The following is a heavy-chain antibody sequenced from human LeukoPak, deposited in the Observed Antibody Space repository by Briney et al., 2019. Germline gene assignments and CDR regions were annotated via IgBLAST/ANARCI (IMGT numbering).Heavy chain of an antibody. D-gene: IGHD3-16*02. Sequence: PGGSLRLSCAASGFTFSSYWMSWVRQAPGKGLEWVANIKQDGSEKYYVDSVKGRFTISRDNAKNSLYLQMNSLRAEDTAVYYCARGTYYDYVWGSYRYTNWFDPWGQGTLVTVSS. CDR1: GFTFSSYW. CDR2: IKQDGSEK. J-gene: IGHJ5*02. V-gene: IGHV3-7*01. CDR3: ARGTYYDYVWGSYRYTNWFDP.